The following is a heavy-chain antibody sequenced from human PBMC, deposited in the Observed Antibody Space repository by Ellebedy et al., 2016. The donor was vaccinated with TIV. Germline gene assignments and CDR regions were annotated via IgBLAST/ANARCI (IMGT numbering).Heavy chain of an antibody. V-gene: IGHV2-5*02. Sequence: SGPTLVXPTPTLTLTCNFSGFSLSTSGVGVGWIRKTPGKALEWRALIYWDDDKRYSPSLKSRLTITKDTSKNQVVLTMTTMDPVDTATYYCAHTITMVRGVITYHYYRMDVWGQGTTVTVSS. CDR3: AHTITMVRGVITYHYYRMDV. D-gene: IGHD3-10*01. CDR1: GFSLSTSGVG. CDR2: IYWDDDK. J-gene: IGHJ6*02.